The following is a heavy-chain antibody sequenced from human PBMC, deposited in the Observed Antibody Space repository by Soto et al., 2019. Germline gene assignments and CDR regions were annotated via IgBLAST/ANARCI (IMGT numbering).Heavy chain of an antibody. CDR2: IYYSGST. CDR3: ARAYGSGDHWDY. CDR1: GGSISSYY. D-gene: IGHD3-10*01. Sequence: SETLSLTCTVSGGSISSYYWSWIRQPPGKGLEWIGYIYYSGSTNYNPSLKSRVTISVDTSKNQFSLKLSSLTAADTAVYYCARAYGSGDHWDYWGQGTLVTVSS. V-gene: IGHV4-59*01. J-gene: IGHJ4*02.